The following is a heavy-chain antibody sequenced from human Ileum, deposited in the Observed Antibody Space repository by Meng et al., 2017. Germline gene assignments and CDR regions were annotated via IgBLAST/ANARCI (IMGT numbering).Heavy chain of an antibody. J-gene: IGHJ3*02. CDR2: IYTSGST. D-gene: IGHD5-24*01. Sequence: LRLSCTVSRGSISSGSYYWSWIRQPAGKGLEWIGRIYTSGSTNYNPSLKSRVTIAVDTSKNQFSLKLSSVTAADTTVYYCARLEVATPNDGAFDIWGQGTMVTVSS. CDR1: RGSISSGSYY. V-gene: IGHV4-61*02. CDR3: ARLEVATPNDGAFDI.